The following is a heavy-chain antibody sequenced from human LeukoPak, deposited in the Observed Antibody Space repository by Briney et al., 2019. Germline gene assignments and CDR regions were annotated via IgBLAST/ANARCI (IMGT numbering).Heavy chain of an antibody. CDR3: ARDHRYGDYVIVGYFDY. Sequence: GGSLRLSCAASGFTFSSYGMHWVRQAPGKGLEWVAVIWYDGSNKYYADSVKGRFTISRDNSKNTLYLQMNSLRAEDTAVYYCARDHRYGDYVIVGYFDYWAREPWSPSPQ. J-gene: IGHJ4*02. D-gene: IGHD4-17*01. V-gene: IGHV3-33*01. CDR1: GFTFSSYG. CDR2: IWYDGSNK.